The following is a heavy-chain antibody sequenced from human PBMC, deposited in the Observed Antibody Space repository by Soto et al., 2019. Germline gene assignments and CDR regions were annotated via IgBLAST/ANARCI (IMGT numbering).Heavy chain of an antibody. Sequence: QVRLVQSGAEVKKPGASVKVSCKASGYTFTDYGITWVRQAPGQGREWMGVISTYNGNTIHAQKIQGRATMTTDTSTSTAYGELRSLRSDDTTVDYCAREEGISDWHAFDYWGQGTRVTVSS. D-gene: IGHD6-19*01. CDR2: ISTYNGNT. V-gene: IGHV1-18*04. CDR3: AREEGISDWHAFDY. CDR1: GYTFTDYG. J-gene: IGHJ4*02.